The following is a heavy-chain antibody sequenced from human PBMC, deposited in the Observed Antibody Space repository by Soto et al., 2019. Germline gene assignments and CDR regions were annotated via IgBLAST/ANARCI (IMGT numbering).Heavy chain of an antibody. CDR3: ARGLISLTLLPNDIDYFDY. D-gene: IGHD3-9*01. Sequence: SETLALTSTVTDGSISSYYWGWIRQPPGRGLEWIGYIYYSGSTNYNPSLKSRVTISVDTSKNQFSLKLSSVTAADTAVYYCARGLISLTLLPNDIDYFDYWGQGTMVTVSS. CDR1: DGSISSYY. CDR2: IYYSGST. V-gene: IGHV4-59*01. J-gene: IGHJ4*02.